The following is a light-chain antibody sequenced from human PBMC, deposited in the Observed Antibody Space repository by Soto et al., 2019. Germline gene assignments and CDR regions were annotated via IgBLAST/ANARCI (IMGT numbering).Light chain of an antibody. J-gene: IGKJ1*01. Sequence: IQMTQSPSSLSASVGDRVTITCRASQSISSYLNWYQQKPGKAPKLLIYKASTLKSGVPSRFSGSGSGTEFTLTIRSLQPDDFATYYCQQYNSYSWTFGQGTKV. CDR3: QQYNSYSWT. V-gene: IGKV1-5*03. CDR2: KAS. CDR1: QSISSY.